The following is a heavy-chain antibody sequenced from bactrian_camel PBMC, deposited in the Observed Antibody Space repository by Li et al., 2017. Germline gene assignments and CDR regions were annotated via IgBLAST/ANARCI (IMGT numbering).Heavy chain of an antibody. D-gene: IGHD3*01. Sequence: QVQLVESGGGSVQAGGSLRLSCEASGLATSRNMDCMAWFRQAPGKEREGVAAVDERFRRTYADSVKGQFTISRDNAKNTVYLQMNSLKPEDTAMYYCAAYVRTRGYCSRATADAAQRLESTYWGLGTQVTVS. CDR1: GLATSRNMDC. J-gene: IGHJ4*01. V-gene: IGHV3S53*01. CDR3: AAYVRTRGYCSRATADAAQRLESTY. CDR2: VDERFRR.